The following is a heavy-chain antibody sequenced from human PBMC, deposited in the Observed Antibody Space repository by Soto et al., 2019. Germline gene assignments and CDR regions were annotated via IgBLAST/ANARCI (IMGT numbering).Heavy chain of an antibody. CDR3: ARLEVNWFDP. Sequence: QTGGSLRLSCAASGFTFSSYSMNWVRQAPGKGLEWVSYISSSSSTIYYADSVKGRFTISRDNAKNSLNLQMDRLRDEDTAVYYCARLEVNWFDPWGQGTLVTVS. D-gene: IGHD1-1*01. CDR1: GFTFSSYS. CDR2: ISSSSSTI. J-gene: IGHJ5*02. V-gene: IGHV3-48*02.